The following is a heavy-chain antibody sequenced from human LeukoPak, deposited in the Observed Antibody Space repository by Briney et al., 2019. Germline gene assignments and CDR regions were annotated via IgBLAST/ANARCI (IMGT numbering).Heavy chain of an antibody. D-gene: IGHD3-22*01. CDR3: ARALGWASSGPIDY. CDR2: ISTDGGST. CDR1: GFTFNNYA. Sequence: GGSLRLSCKASGFTFNNYALHWVRQAPGKGLEYVSAISTDGGSTYYGNSVGGRFTISRDNSKNTLYLQMGSLRFEDMAVYHCARALGWASSGPIDYWGQGTLVSVSS. J-gene: IGHJ4*02. V-gene: IGHV3-64*01.